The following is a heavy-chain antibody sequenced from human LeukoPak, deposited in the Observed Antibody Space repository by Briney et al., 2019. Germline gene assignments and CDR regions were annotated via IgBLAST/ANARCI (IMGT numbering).Heavy chain of an antibody. CDR1: GFTFSSCD. Sequence: GGSLRLSCAASGFTFSSCDMHWVRQVTGKGLEWVSGIGSAGDTYYPDSVKGRFTISRENAKNSLYLQMNSLRAGDTAVYYCARVDSSGYYSTWGQGTLVTVSS. CDR3: ARVDSSGYYST. V-gene: IGHV3-13*01. CDR2: IGSAGDT. J-gene: IGHJ5*02. D-gene: IGHD3-22*01.